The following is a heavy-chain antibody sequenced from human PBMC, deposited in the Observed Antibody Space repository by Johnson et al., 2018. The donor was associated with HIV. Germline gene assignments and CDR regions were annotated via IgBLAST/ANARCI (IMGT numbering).Heavy chain of an antibody. Sequence: VQVLESGGGFVKPGGSLRLSCAASGFTFSNAWMSWVRQAPGKGLEWVSDINWNGGSTGYADSVKGRFSISRDNAKNSLFLQMNNLRAEDTAVYYCARSLGVGAFDIWGQGTMVTVSS. CDR2: INWNGGST. CDR1: GFTFSNAW. D-gene: IGHD3-10*01. J-gene: IGHJ3*02. V-gene: IGHV3-20*04. CDR3: ARSLGVGAFDI.